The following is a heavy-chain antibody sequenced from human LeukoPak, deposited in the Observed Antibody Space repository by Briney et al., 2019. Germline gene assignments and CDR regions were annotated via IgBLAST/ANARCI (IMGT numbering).Heavy chain of an antibody. D-gene: IGHD1-14*01. V-gene: IGHV3-7*04. J-gene: IGHJ4*02. CDR1: GFRFDTYW. CDR3: ARHNPLWGY. CDR2: INEDGSGD. Sequence: VGSLRLSCATSGFRFDTYWMTWVRQAPGKGLEWVANINEDGSGDYYVDSVKGRFTISRDNAKNSLYLQMNNLRAEDTALYYWARHNPLWGYWGQGTLVTVSS.